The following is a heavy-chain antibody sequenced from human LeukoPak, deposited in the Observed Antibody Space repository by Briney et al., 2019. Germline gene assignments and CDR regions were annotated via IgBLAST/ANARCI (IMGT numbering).Heavy chain of an antibody. CDR2: INSDGSST. V-gene: IGHV3-74*01. D-gene: IGHD3-22*01. Sequence: GALRLSCAASGFTFSSYWMHWVRQAPGKGLVWVSRINSDGSSTSYADSVKGRFTISRDNAKNTLYLQMNTLRAEDTAVYYCARDQGSGYYSLDYWGQGTLVTVSS. CDR3: ARDQGSGYYSLDY. J-gene: IGHJ4*02. CDR1: GFTFSSYW.